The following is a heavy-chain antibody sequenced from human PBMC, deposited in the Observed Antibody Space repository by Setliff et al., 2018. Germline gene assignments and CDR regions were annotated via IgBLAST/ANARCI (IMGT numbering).Heavy chain of an antibody. D-gene: IGHD3-10*01. J-gene: IGHJ6*03. CDR3: ARDITLTTVREGGMDV. V-gene: IGHV3-11*01. Sequence: GGSLRLSCAASGFIFSEYYMNWIRQAPGKGLEWVSYISTSGNTVDYLDSVKGRFTISRDNAKNLMYLEMNSLRAEDTAVYYCARDITLTTVREGGMDVWGKGTTVTV. CDR1: GFIFSEYY. CDR2: ISTSGNTV.